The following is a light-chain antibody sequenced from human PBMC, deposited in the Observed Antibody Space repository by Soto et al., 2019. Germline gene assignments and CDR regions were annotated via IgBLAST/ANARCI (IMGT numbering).Light chain of an antibody. CDR3: QQYDSSPYT. Sequence: EIVLTQSPGTLSLSPGERATLSCRASQTVNSIYLAWYQQKPGQAPRLLIYGASSRETGIPDRFSGSGSGTDFTLTISRLEPEDFAVYYCQQYDSSPYTFCQGTKLEIK. V-gene: IGKV3-20*01. CDR2: GAS. J-gene: IGKJ2*01. CDR1: QTVNSIY.